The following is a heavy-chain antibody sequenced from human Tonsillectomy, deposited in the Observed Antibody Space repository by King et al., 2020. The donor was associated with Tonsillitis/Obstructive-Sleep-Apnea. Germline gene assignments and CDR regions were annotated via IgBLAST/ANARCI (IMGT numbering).Heavy chain of an antibody. CDR3: ARGFGDYDALDI. CDR1: GGSISIGDYF. V-gene: IGHV4-31*03. Sequence: VQLQESGPGLVKPSQTLSLTCTVSGGSISIGDYFWSWIRHHPGKGLEWIGHIYYSGSVYYNPSLKSRLTISVDTSKSQFSLKLTSVTAADTAVYYCARGFGDYDALDIWGQGTMVTVSS. CDR2: IYYSGSV. D-gene: IGHD4-17*01. J-gene: IGHJ3*02.